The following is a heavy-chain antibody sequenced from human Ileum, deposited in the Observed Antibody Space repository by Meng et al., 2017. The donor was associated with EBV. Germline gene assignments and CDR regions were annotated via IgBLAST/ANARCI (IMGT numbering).Heavy chain of an antibody. Sequence: EAGGGSRQLGRVSSLCMLPCGVPCIGCHMCWGRPLTGMRLEWVLTIDIGGDTYSADKVQDRFTISRDNYQNTLFLQMNRLTVKATAVYYCARGPGWAKAGYWGQGTLVTVSS. V-gene: IGHV3-53*01. CDR2: IDIGGDT. D-gene: IGHD6-19*01. CDR1: GVPCIGCH. CDR3: ARGPGWAKAGY. J-gene: IGHJ4*02.